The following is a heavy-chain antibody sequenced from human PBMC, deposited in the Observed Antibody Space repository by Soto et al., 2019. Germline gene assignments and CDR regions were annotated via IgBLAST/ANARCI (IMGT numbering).Heavy chain of an antibody. J-gene: IGHJ6*02. Sequence: GESLKISCKGSGYSFTSYWIGWVRQMPGKGLEWMGIIYPGDSDTRYSPSFQGQVTISADKSISTAYLQWSSLKASDTAMYYCARLNDIAAAGDYYYGMDVWGQGTTVTV. CDR3: ARLNDIAAAGDYYYGMDV. D-gene: IGHD6-13*01. V-gene: IGHV5-51*01. CDR2: IYPGDSDT. CDR1: GYSFTSYW.